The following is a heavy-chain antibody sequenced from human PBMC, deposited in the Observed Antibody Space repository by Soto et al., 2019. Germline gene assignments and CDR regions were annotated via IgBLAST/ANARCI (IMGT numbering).Heavy chain of an antibody. D-gene: IGHD3-10*01. Sequence: ASVKVSCKASGGTFSSYAISWVRQAPGQGLEWMGGIIPIFGTANYAQKFQGRVTITADKSTSTAYMELSSLRSEDTAVYYCARGGLFDHGMDVWGQGTTVTVSS. J-gene: IGHJ6*02. V-gene: IGHV1-69*06. CDR3: ARGGLFDHGMDV. CDR1: GGTFSSYA. CDR2: IIPIFGTA.